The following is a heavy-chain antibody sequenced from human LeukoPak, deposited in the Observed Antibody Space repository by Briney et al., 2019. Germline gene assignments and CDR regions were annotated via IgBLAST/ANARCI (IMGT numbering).Heavy chain of an antibody. CDR1: GFTFSSSA. CDR2: IVVGSGNT. CDR3: AATQKSYYYGSGSYEA. D-gene: IGHD3-10*01. J-gene: IGHJ5*02. V-gene: IGHV1-58*01. Sequence: ASVKVSCKASGFTFSSSAVQWVRQARGQRLEWIGWIVVGSGNTNYARKFQERVTITRAMSTDTAYMELRSLRFEDTAVYYCAATQKSYYYGSGSYEAWGQGTLITVSS.